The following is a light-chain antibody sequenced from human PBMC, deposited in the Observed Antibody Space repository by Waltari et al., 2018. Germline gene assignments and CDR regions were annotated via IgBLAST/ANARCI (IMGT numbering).Light chain of an antibody. CDR1: SSNMGNYF. Sequence: QSVLTQPPSVSAAPGQTVTISCSGSSSNMGNYFVSWYHQLPGTTPKLLIYDNYKRPSGIPDRFSASKSGTSATLDITGLQIGDEADYYCATWDNSLTAVVFGGGTKLTVL. CDR2: DNY. V-gene: IGLV1-51*01. J-gene: IGLJ2*01. CDR3: ATWDNSLTAVV.